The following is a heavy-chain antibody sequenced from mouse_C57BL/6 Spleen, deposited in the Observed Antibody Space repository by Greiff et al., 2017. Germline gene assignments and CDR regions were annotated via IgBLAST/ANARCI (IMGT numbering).Heavy chain of an antibody. CDR2: IDPEDSET. V-gene: IGHV14-2*01. Sequence: VQLQQSGAELVKPGASVKLSCTASGFNIKDYYMHWVKQRTEQGLEWIGRIDPEDSETKYAPKFQGKATITADTSSNTAYLQLSSLTSEDTAVYYCARVTTIVPFAYWGQGTLVTVSA. CDR1: GFNIKDYY. D-gene: IGHD1-1*01. J-gene: IGHJ3*01. CDR3: ARVTTIVPFAY.